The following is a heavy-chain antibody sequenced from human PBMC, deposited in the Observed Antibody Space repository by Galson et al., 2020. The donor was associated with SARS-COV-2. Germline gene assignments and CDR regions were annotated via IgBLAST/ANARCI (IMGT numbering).Heavy chain of an antibody. V-gene: IGHV3-21*01. CDR3: ARVGCSGGSCYNRGTLYYGMDV. Sequence: AGGSLRLSCAASGFTFSSYSMNWVRQAPGKGLEWVSSISSSSSHTSYADSVKGRFTISRDNAKNSLYLQMNSLRAEDTGVYYCARVGCSGGSCYNRGTLYYGMDVWGQGTTATVSS. CDR1: GFTFSSYS. J-gene: IGHJ6*02. D-gene: IGHD2-15*01. CDR2: ISSSSSHT.